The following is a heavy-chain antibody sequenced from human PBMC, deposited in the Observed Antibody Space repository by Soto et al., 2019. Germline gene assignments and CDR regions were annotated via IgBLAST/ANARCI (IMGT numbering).Heavy chain of an antibody. D-gene: IGHD3-3*02. J-gene: IGHJ6*02. CDR2: IMPVFRTP. Sequence: QVHLEQSGAEVKKPGSSVKVSCKASGGTFSNSAISWVRQAPGQGLEWMGGIMPVFRTPDYAQKFQGRVTVTADESTSTAYMELSGLRSDDTAVYYCARDKDRPQLGGNYYYILAVWGQGTTVTVSS. V-gene: IGHV1-69*12. CDR1: GGTFSNSA. CDR3: ARDKDRPQLGGNYYYILAV.